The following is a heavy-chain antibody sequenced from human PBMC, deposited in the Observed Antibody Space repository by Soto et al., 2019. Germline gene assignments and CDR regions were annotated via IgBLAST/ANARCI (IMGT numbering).Heavy chain of an antibody. CDR2: INAGNGNT. J-gene: IGHJ4*02. Sequence: ASVKVSCKASGYTFTSYAMHWVRQAPGQRLEWMGWINAGNGNTKYSQKFQGRVTITRDTSASTAYMELSSLRSDDTAVYYCAVSLGSPVQIPLDYWGQGTLVTVSS. CDR3: AVSLGSPVQIPLDY. CDR1: GYTFTSYA. D-gene: IGHD1-1*01. V-gene: IGHV1-3*01.